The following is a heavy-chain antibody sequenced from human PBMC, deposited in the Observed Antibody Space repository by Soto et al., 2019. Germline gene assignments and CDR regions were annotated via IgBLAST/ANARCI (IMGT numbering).Heavy chain of an antibody. D-gene: IGHD6-19*01. V-gene: IGHV3-23*01. Sequence: AGGSLRLSCAGSGSTFSDYAMNWVRQAPGKGLEWVSVISDNGIKTYYADSVKGRFTISRDNSKSTLYLQMNSLRAEDTAVYYCASRRGSSGWYRWFDPWGQGTLVTVSS. J-gene: IGHJ5*02. CDR2: ISDNGIKT. CDR1: GSTFSDYA. CDR3: ASRRGSSGWYRWFDP.